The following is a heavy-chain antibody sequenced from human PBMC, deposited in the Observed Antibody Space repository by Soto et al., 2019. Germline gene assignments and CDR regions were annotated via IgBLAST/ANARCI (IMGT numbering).Heavy chain of an antibody. CDR3: ARRGGVRGVPFDY. CDR1: GFTFSSYW. J-gene: IGHJ4*02. Sequence: EVQLVESGGGLVQPGGSLRLSCAASGFTFSSYWMHWVRQAPGKGLVWVSRINSDGSSTSDADSVKGRFTISRDNAKNTLYLQMNSLRDADTAVYYCARRGGVRGVPFDYWGQGTLVTVSS. V-gene: IGHV3-74*01. CDR2: INSDGSST. D-gene: IGHD3-10*01.